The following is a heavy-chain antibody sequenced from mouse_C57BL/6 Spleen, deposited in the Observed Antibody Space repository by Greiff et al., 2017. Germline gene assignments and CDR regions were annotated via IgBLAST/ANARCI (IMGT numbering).Heavy chain of an antibody. CDR1: GFTFSDYG. Sequence: VPGVESGGGLVKPGGSLKLSCAASGFTFSDYGMHWVRQAPEKGLEWVAYISSGSSTIYYADTVKGRFTISRDNAKNTMFLQMTSLRSEDTAMYYRARSLWEVPFDYWGQGTPLTVSS. CDR2: ISSGSSTI. D-gene: IGHD4-1*01. CDR3: ARSLWEVPFDY. J-gene: IGHJ2*01. V-gene: IGHV5-17*01.